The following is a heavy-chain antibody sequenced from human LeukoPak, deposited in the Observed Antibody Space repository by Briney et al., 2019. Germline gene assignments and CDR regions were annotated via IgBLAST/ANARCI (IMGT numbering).Heavy chain of an antibody. CDR1: GFTFSSYA. CDR2: ISGSGGST. CDR3: AKDRGSSSWDYYYYGMDV. D-gene: IGHD6-13*01. Sequence: GGSLRLSCAASGFTFSSYAMSWVRQAPGKGLEWVSAISGSGGSTYYADSVKGRFTISRDNSKNTLYLQMNSLRAEDTAVYYCAKDRGSSSWDYYYYGMDVWGQGTPVTVSS. V-gene: IGHV3-23*01. J-gene: IGHJ6*02.